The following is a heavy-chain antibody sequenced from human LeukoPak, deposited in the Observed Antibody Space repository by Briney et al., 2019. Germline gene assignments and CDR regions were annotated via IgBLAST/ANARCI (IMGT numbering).Heavy chain of an antibody. CDR3: ARGPYAWGYIDY. D-gene: IGHD7-27*01. Sequence: SQTLSLTCTVSGGSISSGTYYWSWIRRPAGKGLEWIGRFYTSGSTNYNPSLKSRVTISVDTSKNQFSLKLSSVTAADTAVYFCARGPYAWGYIDYWGQGTLVTVSS. J-gene: IGHJ4*02. V-gene: IGHV4-61*02. CDR1: GGSISSGTYY. CDR2: FYTSGST.